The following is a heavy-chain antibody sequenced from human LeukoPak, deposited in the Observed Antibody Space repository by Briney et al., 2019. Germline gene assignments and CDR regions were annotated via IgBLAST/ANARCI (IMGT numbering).Heavy chain of an antibody. D-gene: IGHD1-26*01. CDR1: GSTFSSHA. Sequence: GGSLRLSYAASGSTFSSHAMSWDRRASGKGLEWVSGLIENGATTYYADSVKGRFTISRDNSRNTMYLQMNSLRVEDTAVYYCVKDYQVGNSPAFGDYWGQGTLVTISS. J-gene: IGHJ4*02. CDR2: LIENGATT. CDR3: VKDYQVGNSPAFGDY. V-gene: IGHV3-23*01.